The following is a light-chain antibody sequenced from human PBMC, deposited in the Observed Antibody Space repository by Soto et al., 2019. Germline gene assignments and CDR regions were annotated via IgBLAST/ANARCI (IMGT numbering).Light chain of an antibody. V-gene: IGKV3-20*01. J-gene: IGKJ4*01. Sequence: EIVLTQSPGTLSLSPGERATLSCRASQTVSTSYVAWYQQKPGQAPRLLIYGASSRATGIPDRFSGSGSGTDYTLTISRLEPEDFAVYYCQQYGFSLIAFGGGIKVEI. CDR2: GAS. CDR3: QQYGFSLIA. CDR1: QTVSTSY.